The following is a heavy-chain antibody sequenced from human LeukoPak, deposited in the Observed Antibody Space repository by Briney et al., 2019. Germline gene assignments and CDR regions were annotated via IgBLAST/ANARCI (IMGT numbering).Heavy chain of an antibody. D-gene: IGHD2-2*01. CDR1: GFTFSSYA. CDR3: ATSSNAPGNH. V-gene: IGHV3-7*01. CDR2: IKEDGSAQ. J-gene: IGHJ5*02. Sequence: GGSLRLSCAASGFTFSSYAMSWVRQAPGKGLEWVGNIKEDGSAQYYVDSVKGRFTISRDNAQNSLNLQMNSLRAEDTAVYYCATSSNAPGNHWGQGTLVTVSS.